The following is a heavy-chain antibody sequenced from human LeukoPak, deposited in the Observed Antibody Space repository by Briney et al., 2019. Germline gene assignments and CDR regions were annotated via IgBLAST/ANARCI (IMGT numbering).Heavy chain of an antibody. D-gene: IGHD2-15*01. V-gene: IGHV1-2*02. CDR1: GYTFTGYY. CDR3: ARDICSGGSCRDDFDY. CDR2: INPNSGGT. Sequence: ASVQVSCKASGYTFTGYYMHWVRQAPGQGLEWMGWINPNSGGTNYAQKFQGRVTMTRDTSISTAYMELSRLRSDDTAVYYCARDICSGGSCRDDFDYWGQGTLATVSS. J-gene: IGHJ4*02.